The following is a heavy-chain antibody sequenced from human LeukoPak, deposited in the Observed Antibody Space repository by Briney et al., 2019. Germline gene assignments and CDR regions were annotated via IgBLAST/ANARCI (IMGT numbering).Heavy chain of an antibody. Sequence: LETLSLTCTVSGGSISSSSYYWGWIRQPPGKGLEWIGSIYYSGSTYYNPSLKSRVTISVDTSKNQFSLKLSSVTAADTAVYYCARVQVFDGSGSYYDWGQGTLVTVSS. D-gene: IGHD3-10*01. CDR1: GGSISSSSYY. CDR3: ARVQVFDGSGSYYD. V-gene: IGHV4-39*07. CDR2: IYYSGST. J-gene: IGHJ4*02.